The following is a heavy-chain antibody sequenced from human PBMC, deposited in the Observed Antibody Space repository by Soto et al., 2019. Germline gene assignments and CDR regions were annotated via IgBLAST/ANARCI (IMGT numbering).Heavy chain of an antibody. Sequence: PGGSLRLSCAASEFTFSGDWMHWVRQGAGKGLVWVSRINRGGSSTNYADSVKGRFTISRDNARSSLYLQMDSLRAEDTAVYYCAARYCTDGVCPFDYWGRGTQVTVSS. D-gene: IGHD2-8*01. CDR2: INRGGSST. V-gene: IGHV3-74*01. CDR1: EFTFSGDW. J-gene: IGHJ4*02. CDR3: AARYCTDGVCPFDY.